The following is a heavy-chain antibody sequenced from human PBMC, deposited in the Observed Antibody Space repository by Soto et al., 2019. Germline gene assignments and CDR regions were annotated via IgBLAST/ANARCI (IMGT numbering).Heavy chain of an antibody. CDR3: ARALSTHIAVTGMGYFDS. V-gene: IGHV4-39*07. Sequence: PSETLSLTCIVSGESISSSSYYWGWIRQPPGKGLEWIGSIYYSGRTYYNPSFKSRVTISIDTSKNQFSLKLSSVTAADTAVYYCARALSTHIAVTGMGYFDSWGPGTLVTVSS. CDR2: IYYSGRT. CDR1: GESISSSSYY. J-gene: IGHJ4*02. D-gene: IGHD6-19*01.